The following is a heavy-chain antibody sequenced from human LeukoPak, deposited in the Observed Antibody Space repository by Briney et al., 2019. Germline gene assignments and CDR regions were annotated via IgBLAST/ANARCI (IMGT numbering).Heavy chain of an antibody. CDR3: ARVVPYDYVWGRPWCDP. D-gene: IGHD3-16*01. Sequence: PSETLALSCSVSGGAISRHYGSWIRQPPGKGLEWIGYIYYSGSTNYNPSLKSRVTISVDTSKNQFSLKLSSVTAADTAVYYCARVVPYDYVWGRPWCDPWGQGTLVTVSS. CDR1: GGAISRHY. V-gene: IGHV4-59*11. CDR2: IYYSGST. J-gene: IGHJ5*02.